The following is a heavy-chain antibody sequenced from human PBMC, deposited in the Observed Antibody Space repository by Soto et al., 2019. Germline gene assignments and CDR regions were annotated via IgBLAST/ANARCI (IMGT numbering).Heavy chain of an antibody. CDR1: GYTFTSYY. V-gene: IGHV1-46*01. D-gene: IGHD4-17*01. Sequence: WASVKVSCKASGYTFTSYYMHWVRQAPGQGLEWMGIINPSGGSTSYAQKFQGRVTMTRDTSTSTVYMELSSLRSEDTAVYYCARDTTTVTTGTYYGMDVWGQGTTVTVSS. CDR3: ARDTTTVTTGTYYGMDV. J-gene: IGHJ6*02. CDR2: INPSGGST.